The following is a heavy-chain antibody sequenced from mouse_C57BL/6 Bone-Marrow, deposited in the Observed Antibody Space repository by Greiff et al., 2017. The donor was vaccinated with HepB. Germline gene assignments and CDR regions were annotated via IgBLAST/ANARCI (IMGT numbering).Heavy chain of an antibody. CDR2: ISYSGST. J-gene: IGHJ1*03. V-gene: IGHV3-1*01. CDR3: ASRRYYGSSYVWYFDV. D-gene: IGHD1-1*01. Sequence: EVKLMESGPGMVKPSQSLSLTCTVTGYSITSGYDWHWIRHFPGNKLEWMGYISYSGSTNYNPSLKSRISITHDTSKNHFFLKLNSVTTEDTATYYCASRRYYGSSYVWYFDVWGTGTTVTVSS. CDR1: GYSITSGYD.